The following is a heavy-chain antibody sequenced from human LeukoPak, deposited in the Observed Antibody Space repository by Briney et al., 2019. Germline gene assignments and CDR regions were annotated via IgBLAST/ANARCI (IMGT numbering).Heavy chain of an antibody. CDR3: ARTGRDGDYIFDY. D-gene: IGHD4-17*01. Sequence: ASVKVSCKASGYTFTGYYMHWVRQAPGQGLEWMGWINPNSGGTNYAQKFQGWVTMTRDTSISTAYMELSRLRSDDTAVYYCARTGRDGDYIFDYWGQGTLVTVSS. V-gene: IGHV1-2*04. CDR1: GYTFTGYY. J-gene: IGHJ4*02. CDR2: INPNSGGT.